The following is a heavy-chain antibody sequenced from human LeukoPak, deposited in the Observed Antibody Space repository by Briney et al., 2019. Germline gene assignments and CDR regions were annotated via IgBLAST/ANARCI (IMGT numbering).Heavy chain of an antibody. CDR2: IYYSGST. D-gene: IGHD3-3*01. CDR1: GGSISSHY. CDR3: ARADYDFWSGYAYDP. Sequence: SETLSLTCTVSGGSISSHYWSWIRQPPGKGLEWIGYIYYSGSTNYNPSLKSRVTISVDTSKNQFSLKLSSVTAADTAVYYCARADYDFWSGYAYDPWGQGTLVTVSS. V-gene: IGHV4-59*11. J-gene: IGHJ5*02.